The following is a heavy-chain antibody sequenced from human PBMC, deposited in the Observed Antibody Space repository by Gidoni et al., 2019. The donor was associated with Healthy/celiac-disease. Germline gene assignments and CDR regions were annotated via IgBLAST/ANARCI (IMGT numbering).Heavy chain of an antibody. CDR1: GGSISSSSYY. CDR2: IYYSGST. D-gene: IGHD3-16*01. Sequence: QLQLQESGPGLVKPSETLSLTCTVSGGSISSSSYYWGWIRQPPGKGLEWIGSIYYSGSTYYNPSLKSRVTISVDTSKNQFSLKLSSVTAADTAVYYCARQYGGRYSAYFDYWGQGTLVTVSS. V-gene: IGHV4-39*01. CDR3: ARQYGGRYSAYFDY. J-gene: IGHJ4*02.